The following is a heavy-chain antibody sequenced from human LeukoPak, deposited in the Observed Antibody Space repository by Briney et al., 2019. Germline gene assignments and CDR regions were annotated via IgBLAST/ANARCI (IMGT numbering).Heavy chain of an antibody. V-gene: IGHV3-48*04. Sequence: GGSLRLSCAASGFTFSSYSMNWVRQAPGKGLEWVSYISSSSSTIYYADSVKGRFTISRDNAKNTLYLQMNSLRVEDTAVYYCAREGRVSGYDFDCWGQGTLVTVSS. CDR1: GFTFSSYS. D-gene: IGHD5-12*01. CDR3: AREGRVSGYDFDC. J-gene: IGHJ4*02. CDR2: ISSSSSTI.